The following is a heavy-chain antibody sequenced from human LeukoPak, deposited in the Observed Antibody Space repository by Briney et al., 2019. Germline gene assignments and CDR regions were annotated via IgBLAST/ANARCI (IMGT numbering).Heavy chain of an antibody. Sequence: ASVKVSCKASGYTFTSYGISWVRQAPGQGLEWMGWISAYNGNTNYAQKLQGRVTMTRDTSISTAYMELSRLRSDDTAVYYCARDYLGGYYFDYWGQGTLVTVSS. V-gene: IGHV1-18*01. D-gene: IGHD3-16*01. CDR2: ISAYNGNT. CDR3: ARDYLGGYYFDY. CDR1: GYTFTSYG. J-gene: IGHJ4*02.